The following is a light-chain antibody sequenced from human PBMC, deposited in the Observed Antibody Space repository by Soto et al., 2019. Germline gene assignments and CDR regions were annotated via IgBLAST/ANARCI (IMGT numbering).Light chain of an antibody. CDR1: QSVSSSY. CDR2: GES. J-gene: IGKJ4*01. CDR3: QKYGSSPLT. V-gene: IGKV3-20*01. Sequence: EILLTQSPGTFSFSTGAIATLSCCSSQSVSSSYLAWYQQKPGQAPRLLIYGESSRATGIPDRFSGSGSGTDFTLTISRLEPEDFAVYFCQKYGSSPLTFGGG.